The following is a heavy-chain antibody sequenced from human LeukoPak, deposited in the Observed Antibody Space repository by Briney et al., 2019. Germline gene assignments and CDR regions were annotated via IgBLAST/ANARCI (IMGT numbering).Heavy chain of an antibody. Sequence: SETLSLTCTVSGASISRSDYYWGWIRQPPGQGLKWIGSIYFSGSTNYNPSLKSRVTISVDKSKNQFSLKLSSVTAADTAVYYCASKLTAVAGYFDCWGQGTLVTVSS. V-gene: IGHV4-39*07. J-gene: IGHJ4*02. CDR1: GASISRSDYY. CDR3: ASKLTAVAGYFDC. CDR2: IYFSGST. D-gene: IGHD6-19*01.